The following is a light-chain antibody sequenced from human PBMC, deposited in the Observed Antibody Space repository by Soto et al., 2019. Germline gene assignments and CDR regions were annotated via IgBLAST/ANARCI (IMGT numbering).Light chain of an antibody. CDR2: DVS. V-gene: IGLV2-11*01. J-gene: IGLJ2*01. CDR3: CSYAGTYTFVV. CDR1: SSDVGGYNY. Sequence: ALTQPRSVSGSPGQSVTISCTGTSSDVGGYNYVSWYQHHPGKAPKLMIYDVSKRPSGVPDRFSGSKSGNTASLTISGLQAEDEADYYCCSYAGTYTFVVFGGGTKVTVL.